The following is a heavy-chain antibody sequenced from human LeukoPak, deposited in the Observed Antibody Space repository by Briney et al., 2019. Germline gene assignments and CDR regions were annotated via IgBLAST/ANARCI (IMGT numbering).Heavy chain of an antibody. CDR1: GFTFSSYG. CDR3: AKDPGGYYYYYMDV. CDR2: IRYDGSNK. Sequence: PGGSLRLSCAASGFTFSSYGMHWVRQAPGKGLEWVAFIRYDGSNKYYADSVKGRFTISRDNSKNTLYLQMNSLRAEDMAVYYCAKDPGGYYYYYMDVWGKGTTVTISS. J-gene: IGHJ6*03. V-gene: IGHV3-30*02.